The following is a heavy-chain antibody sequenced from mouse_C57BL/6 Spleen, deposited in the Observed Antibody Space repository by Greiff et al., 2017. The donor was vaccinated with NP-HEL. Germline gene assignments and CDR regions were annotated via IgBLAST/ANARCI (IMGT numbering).Heavy chain of an antibody. CDR3: ARWGYDGYPYYFDY. V-gene: IGHV1-82*01. D-gene: IGHD2-3*01. J-gene: IGHJ2*01. Sequence: QVQLQQSGPELVKPGASVKISCKASGYAFSSSWMNWVKQRPGKGLEWIGRIYPGDGDTNYNGKFKGKATLTADKSSSTAYMQLSSLTSEDSAVYFCARWGYDGYPYYFDYWGQGTTLTVSS. CDR2: IYPGDGDT. CDR1: GYAFSSSW.